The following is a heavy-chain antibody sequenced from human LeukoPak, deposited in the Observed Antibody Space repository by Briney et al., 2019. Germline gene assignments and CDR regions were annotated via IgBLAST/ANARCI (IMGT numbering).Heavy chain of an antibody. Sequence: ASVKVSCKASGYTFTIYYMHWVRQAPAQGLEWMGIINPSGGSTSYAQKFQGRVTMTRDTSTSTVYMELSSLRSEDTAVYYCARDLEFNTLGYWGQGTLVTVSS. D-gene: IGHD3-10*01. J-gene: IGHJ4*02. CDR2: INPSGGST. CDR3: ARDLEFNTLGY. CDR1: GYTFTIYY. V-gene: IGHV1-46*01.